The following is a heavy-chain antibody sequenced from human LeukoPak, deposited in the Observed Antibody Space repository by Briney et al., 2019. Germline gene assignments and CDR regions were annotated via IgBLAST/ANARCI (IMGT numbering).Heavy chain of an antibody. V-gene: IGHV3-7*01. Sequence: PGGSLRLSCAASGFTFSNYCMSWVSQAPAKGLEWVANINQDGSEMSYVDSVKGRFTISRDNGKNSLYLQINSRRVEDTAVYYCAREQGSMIVVRTTIWYFDLWGRGTLVTVSS. D-gene: IGHD3-22*01. CDR2: INQDGSEM. J-gene: IGHJ2*01. CDR3: AREQGSMIVVRTTIWYFDL. CDR1: GFTFSNYC.